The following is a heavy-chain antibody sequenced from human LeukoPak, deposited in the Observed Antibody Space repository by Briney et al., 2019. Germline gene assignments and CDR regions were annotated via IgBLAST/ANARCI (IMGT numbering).Heavy chain of an antibody. V-gene: IGHV2-70*11. CDR3: ARMVGPSANFDY. CDR2: IDWDDDK. Sequence: SGPTLVNPTQTLTLTCTFSGFSLSTSGMCASWIRQPPGKALEWLARIDWDDDKYYSTSLKTRLTISKDTSKNQVVLTMTNMDPVDTATYYCARMVGPSANFDYWGQGTLVTVSS. CDR1: GFSLSTSGMC. D-gene: IGHD1-26*01. J-gene: IGHJ4*02.